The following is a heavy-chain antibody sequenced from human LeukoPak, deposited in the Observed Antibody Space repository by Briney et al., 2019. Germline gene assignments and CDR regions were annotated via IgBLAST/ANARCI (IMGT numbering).Heavy chain of an antibody. CDR3: ARAPTHAFWSGVDY. CDR2: INDGNGNT. V-gene: IGHV1-3*01. D-gene: IGHD3-3*01. J-gene: IGHJ4*02. Sequence: ASVKVSCKASGYAFTGYAMHWMRQAPGQRLEWMGWINDGNGNTKYSQKFQGRVTMTRDTSTSTVYMELSSLRSEDTVVYYCARAPTHAFWSGVDYWGQCTLVTVSS. CDR1: GYAFTGYA.